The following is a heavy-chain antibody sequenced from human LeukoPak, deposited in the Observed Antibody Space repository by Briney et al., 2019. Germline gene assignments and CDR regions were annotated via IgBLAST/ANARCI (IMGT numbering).Heavy chain of an antibody. V-gene: IGHV3-30*03. CDR3: ARDRSQEFDP. CDR1: RFIFRNYG. CDR2: ISSDGSNK. D-gene: IGHD3-10*01. Sequence: AGRSLRPSCAASRFIFRNYGMHWVRQAPGKGLEWVAAISSDGSNKDYADSVKGRFSISRDNSKNTLYLQMNRLRGDDTAVYYCARDRSQEFDPWGQGTLVTVSS. J-gene: IGHJ5*02.